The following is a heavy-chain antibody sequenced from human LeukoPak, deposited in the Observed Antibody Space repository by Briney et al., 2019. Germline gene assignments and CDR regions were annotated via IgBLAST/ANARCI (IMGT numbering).Heavy chain of an antibody. V-gene: IGHV1-2*04. D-gene: IGHD6-13*01. CDR3: ARALTAAAGGTNWFDP. J-gene: IGHJ5*02. CDR2: INPNSGGT. CDR1: GYTFTGYY. Sequence: AAVKVSCKASGYTFTGYYMHWVRQAPGQGLEWMGWINPNSGGTNYAQKFQGWVTMTRDTSISTAYMELSRLRSDDTAVYYCARALTAAAGGTNWFDPWGQGTLVTVSS.